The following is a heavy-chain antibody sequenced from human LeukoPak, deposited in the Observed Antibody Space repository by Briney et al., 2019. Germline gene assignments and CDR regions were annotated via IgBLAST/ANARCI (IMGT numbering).Heavy chain of an antibody. CDR3: ARVPPPYSSSCFDY. Sequence: SETLSLTCAVYGGSFSGYYWSWIRQPPGKGLEWIGEINHSGSTNYNPSLKSRVTISVDTSKNQFSLKLSSVTAADTAVYYCARVPPPYSSSCFDYWGQGTLVTVSS. J-gene: IGHJ4*02. V-gene: IGHV4-34*01. CDR1: GGSFSGYY. D-gene: IGHD6-13*01. CDR2: INHSGST.